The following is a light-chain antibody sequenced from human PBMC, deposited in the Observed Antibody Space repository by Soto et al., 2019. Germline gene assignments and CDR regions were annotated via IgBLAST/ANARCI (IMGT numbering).Light chain of an antibody. J-gene: IGKJ1*01. CDR2: DAS. CDR1: QNVDHW. V-gene: IGKV1-5*01. Sequence: DIQMTQSPSTLSASVGDRVTITCRASQNVDHWVAWYQQKPGKAPKFLIYDASNLESGVPSRFSGRGSGSEFTLAISTLQPDDFAPSDCQGYYSNSRTVGQETRV. CDR3: QGYYSNSRT.